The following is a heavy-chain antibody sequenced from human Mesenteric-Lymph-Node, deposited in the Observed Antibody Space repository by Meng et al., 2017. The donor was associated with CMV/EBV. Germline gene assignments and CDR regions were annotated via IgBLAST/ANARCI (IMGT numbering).Heavy chain of an antibody. D-gene: IGHD3-3*01. CDR2: IYPGDSDT. V-gene: IGHV5-51*01. Sequence: GESLKISRKGSGYSFTSYWIGWVRQMPGKGLEWMGIIYPGDSDTRYSPSFQGQVTISADKSISTAYLQWSSLKASDTAMYYCARSPTYYDFWSGRPDYYGMDVWGQGTTVTVSS. J-gene: IGHJ6*02. CDR3: ARSPTYYDFWSGRPDYYGMDV. CDR1: GYSFTSYW.